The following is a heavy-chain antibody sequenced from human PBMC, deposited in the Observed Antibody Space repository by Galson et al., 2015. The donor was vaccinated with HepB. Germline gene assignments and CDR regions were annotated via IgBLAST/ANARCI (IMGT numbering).Heavy chain of an antibody. CDR3: ARPESPLAIYDTSGGMDV. J-gene: IGHJ6*02. D-gene: IGHD3-22*01. CDR1: GYSFTNYW. Sequence: QSGAEVKKPGESLKISCKGSGYSFTNYWIGWVRQMPGKGLEWKGIIYPGDSDTRYSPSFQGQVTISADTSISTAYLQWSSLKASDTAMYYRARPESPLAIYDTSGGMDVWGQGTTVTVSS. CDR2: IYPGDSDT. V-gene: IGHV5-51*01.